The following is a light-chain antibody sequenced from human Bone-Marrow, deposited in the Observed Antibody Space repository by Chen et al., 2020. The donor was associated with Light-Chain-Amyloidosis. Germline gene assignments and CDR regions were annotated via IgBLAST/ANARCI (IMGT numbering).Light chain of an antibody. V-gene: IGLV3-25*03. CDR2: RDT. J-gene: IGLJ2*01. CDR1: DLPTKY. CDR3: QSADSSGTYEVR. Sequence: SYELTQPPSVSVSPGQTARIPCSGDDLPTKYAYWYQQKPGQAPVLVIHRDTERPSGISERFSGSSSGTTATLTISGVQAEDEADDHCQSADSSGTYEVRFGGGTKLTVL.